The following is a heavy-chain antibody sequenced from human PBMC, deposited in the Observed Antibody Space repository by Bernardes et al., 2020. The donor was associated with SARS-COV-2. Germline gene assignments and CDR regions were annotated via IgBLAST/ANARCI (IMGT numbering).Heavy chain of an antibody. CDR2: INPDGTIT. J-gene: IGHJ4*02. D-gene: IGHD3-10*01. CDR1: GFRFSNNW. Sequence: GGSLRLSCVASGFRFSNNWMEWVRRAPGKGLEWLALINPDGTITYYADSVKGRFSVSRDNSRNTVYLQMNSLRGDDTAMYYCGKDLDYGQVDYWGQGTLVTVSS. CDR3: GKDLDYGQVDY. V-gene: IGHV3-74*01.